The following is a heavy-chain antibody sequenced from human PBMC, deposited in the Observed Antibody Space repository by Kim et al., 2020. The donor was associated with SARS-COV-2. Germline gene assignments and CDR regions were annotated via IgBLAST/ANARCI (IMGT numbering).Heavy chain of an antibody. CDR1: GFTFSSYA. CDR3: AKDLQQIFGGVLDY. Sequence: GGSLRLSCAASGFTFSSYAMSWVRQAPGKGLEWVSAISGSGGSKYYADSVKGRFTISRDNSKNTLYLQMNSLRAEDTAVYYCAKDLQQIFGGVLDYWGQGTLVTVSS. J-gene: IGHJ4*02. CDR2: ISGSGGSK. D-gene: IGHD3-3*01. V-gene: IGHV3-23*01.